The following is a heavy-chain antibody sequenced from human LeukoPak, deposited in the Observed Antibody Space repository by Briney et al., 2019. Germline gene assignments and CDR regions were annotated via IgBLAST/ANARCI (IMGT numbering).Heavy chain of an antibody. CDR2: IKPDGSEG. Sequence: GGSLRLSCAASGFIFSSYWMSWVRQAPGKGPEWVANIKPDGSEGSYVDSVKGRFTISRDNAKNSLYLEMNSLRSEDTAVYYCARGSVVAANFDFWGQGTLVTVSS. CDR3: ARGSVVAANFDF. D-gene: IGHD2-2*01. J-gene: IGHJ4*02. CDR1: GFIFSSYW. V-gene: IGHV3-7*04.